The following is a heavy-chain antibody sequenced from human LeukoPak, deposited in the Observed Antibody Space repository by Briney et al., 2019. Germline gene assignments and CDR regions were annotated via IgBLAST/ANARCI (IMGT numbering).Heavy chain of an antibody. V-gene: IGHV4-4*09. CDR2: IYTSGST. Sequence: SETLSLTCTVSGGSISSYYWSWIRQPPGKGLEWIGYIYTSGSTNYNPSLKSRVTISVDTSKNQFSLKLSSVTAADTAAYYCARRGRGSSGFDYWGQGTLVTVSS. D-gene: IGHD6-6*01. J-gene: IGHJ4*02. CDR3: ARRGRGSSGFDY. CDR1: GGSISSYY.